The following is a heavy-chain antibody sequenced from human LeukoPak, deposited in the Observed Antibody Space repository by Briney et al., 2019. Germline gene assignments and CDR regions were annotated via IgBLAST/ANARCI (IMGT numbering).Heavy chain of an antibody. J-gene: IGHJ4*02. V-gene: IGHV3-30*02. CDR3: ARESGAAKIGQMLNY. D-gene: IGHD3-10*02. CDR2: IQYDGSEI. CDR1: GLMFSTSG. Sequence: GGSLRLSCAASGLMFSTSGMHWVRQAPGKGLEWVAFIQYDGSEIYYADSLKGRFTISRDSSKNTLYLQMNSLRAEDTAVFYCARESGAAKIGQMLNYWGQGTLVTVSS.